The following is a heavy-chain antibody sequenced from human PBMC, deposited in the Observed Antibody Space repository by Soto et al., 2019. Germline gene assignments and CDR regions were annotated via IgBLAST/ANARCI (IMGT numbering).Heavy chain of an antibody. CDR3: AKDRRDGEYNSVYDF. J-gene: IGHJ4*02. CDR1: GFRFSDYG. Sequence: QVQLAESGGGVVQPGRSLRLSCVGSGFRFSDYGMHWVRQAPGEGLEWVAMMSFDWTYNYYADSVKGRFIISRDNSKNTLYLQMNSLRAEDTAVYFCAKDRRDGEYNSVYDFWGQGTLVTVSS. D-gene: IGHD4-17*01. CDR2: MSFDWTYN. V-gene: IGHV3-30*18.